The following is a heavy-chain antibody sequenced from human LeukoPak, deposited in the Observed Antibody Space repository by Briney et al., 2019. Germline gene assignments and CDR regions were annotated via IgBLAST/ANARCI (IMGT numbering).Heavy chain of an antibody. V-gene: IGHV4-59*01. CDR1: DGSISSYY. J-gene: IGHJ4*02. CDR3: ARVGSGGDFWSGSYYFDY. CDR2: VHYSGST. D-gene: IGHD3-3*01. Sequence: SETLSLTCTVSDGSISSYYWSWIRQPPGKGLEWIAYVHYSGSTNYNPSLKSRVTISVDTSKNQFSLKLTSVTAADTAVYYCARVGSGGDFWSGSYYFDYWGQGTLVTVSS.